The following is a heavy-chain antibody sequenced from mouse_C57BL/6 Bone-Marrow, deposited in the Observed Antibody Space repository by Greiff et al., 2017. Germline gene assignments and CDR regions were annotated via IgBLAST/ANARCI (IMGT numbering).Heavy chain of an antibody. V-gene: IGHV1-19*01. D-gene: IGHD1-1*01. CDR2: INPYNGGT. Sequence: EVKLMESGAELARPGASVKMSCKASGYTFTDYYMNWVKQSHGKSLEWIGVINPYNGGTSYNQKFKGKATLTVDKSSSTAYMELNSLTSEDSAVYYCARRDYGSSHWYFDVWGTGTTVTVSS. J-gene: IGHJ1*03. CDR1: GYTFTDYY. CDR3: ARRDYGSSHWYFDV.